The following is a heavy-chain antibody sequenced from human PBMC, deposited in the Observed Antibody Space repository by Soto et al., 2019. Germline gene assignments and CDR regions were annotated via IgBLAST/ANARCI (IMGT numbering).Heavy chain of an antibody. Sequence: QVHLVQSGAEVKKFGASVKVSCKASGYTFTDYHIHWVRQAPGQGLEWMGIINPADGTTNFAQKFQSRVTMNRDTSTCTGYMELRSLTSADTAVYYCATEGVVVPAAVPPWFDPWGQGALVTISS. V-gene: IGHV1-46*01. CDR1: GYTFTDYH. CDR3: ATEGVVVPAAVPPWFDP. J-gene: IGHJ5*02. D-gene: IGHD2-2*02. CDR2: INPADGTT.